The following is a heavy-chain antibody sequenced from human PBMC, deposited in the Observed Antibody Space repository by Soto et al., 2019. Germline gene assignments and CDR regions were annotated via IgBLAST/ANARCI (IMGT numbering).Heavy chain of an antibody. CDR2: IDTTGDT. Sequence: EVQLVESGGGLVQPGGSLRLSCAASGFTFSSYDMHWVRQATGKGLEWVSAIDTTGDTFYPGSVKGRFTISRENAKNTLYLQMNSPRAADTAVYYSATAAPYCGTTSCRYYFDYWGQGTLVTVSS. J-gene: IGHJ4*02. CDR3: ATAAPYCGTTSCRYYFDY. D-gene: IGHD2-2*01. CDR1: GFTFSSYD. V-gene: IGHV3-13*04.